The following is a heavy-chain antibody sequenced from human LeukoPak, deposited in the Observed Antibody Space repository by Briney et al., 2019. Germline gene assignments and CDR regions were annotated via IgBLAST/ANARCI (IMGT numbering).Heavy chain of an antibody. CDR1: GFTFSSFG. Sequence: GGSLRLSCAASGFTFSSFGMYWVRQAPGKGLEWVSFIRYDGSDKYYADSVKGRFTISRDNSKNTLYLQMNSLRAEDTAVYYCAKDHDFWSGYYSGATHYYYYMDVWGKGTTVIVSS. D-gene: IGHD3-3*01. CDR2: IRYDGSDK. J-gene: IGHJ6*03. V-gene: IGHV3-30*02. CDR3: AKDHDFWSGYYSGATHYYYYMDV.